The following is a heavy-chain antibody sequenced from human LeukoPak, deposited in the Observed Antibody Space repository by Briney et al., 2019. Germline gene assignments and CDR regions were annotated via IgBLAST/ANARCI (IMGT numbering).Heavy chain of an antibody. J-gene: IGHJ3*02. CDR3: ASGGSGAFDI. Sequence: SETLSLTCAVPGYSISSGYYWGWIRQPPGKGLEWIGSIYHSGSTYYNPSLKSRVTISVDTSKNQFSLKLSSVTAADTAVYYCASGGSGAFDIWGQGTMVTVSS. CDR2: IYHSGST. CDR1: GYSISSGYY. D-gene: IGHD3-10*01. V-gene: IGHV4-38-2*01.